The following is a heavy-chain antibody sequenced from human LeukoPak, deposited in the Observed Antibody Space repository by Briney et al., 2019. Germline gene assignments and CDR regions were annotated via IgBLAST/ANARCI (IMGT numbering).Heavy chain of an antibody. CDR3: ARDYGGAVAD. Sequence: SETLSLTCTVSGGSISSGSYYWSWIRQPAGNGLEWIGRIYTSGSTNYNPSLKSRVTISVDTSKNQFSLKLSSVTAADTAVYYCARDYGGAVADWGQGTLVTVSS. CDR2: IYTSGST. D-gene: IGHD6-19*01. V-gene: IGHV4-61*02. CDR1: GGSISSGSYY. J-gene: IGHJ4*02.